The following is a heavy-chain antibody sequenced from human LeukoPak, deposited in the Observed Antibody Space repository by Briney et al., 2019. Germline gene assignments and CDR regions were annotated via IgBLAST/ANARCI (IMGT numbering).Heavy chain of an antibody. D-gene: IGHD3-9*01. CDR2: IKQDGSEK. J-gene: IGHJ3*02. CDR1: GFTFSSYW. Sequence: GGSLRLSCAASGFTFSSYWMSWVRQAPGKGLEWVANIKQDGSEKYYVDSVKGRFTISRDNAKNSLYLQMNSLRAEDTAVYYCARDLWGTGERYFDWFTFDAFDIWGQGTMVTVSS. V-gene: IGHV3-7*04. CDR3: ARDLWGTGERYFDWFTFDAFDI.